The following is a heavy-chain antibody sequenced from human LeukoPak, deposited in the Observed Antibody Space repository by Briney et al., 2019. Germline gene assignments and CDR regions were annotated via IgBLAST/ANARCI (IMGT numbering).Heavy chain of an antibody. CDR3: VRDRVGPDY. V-gene: IGHV3-74*03. Sequence: GGSLRLSCAASGFTFISAWMHWVRQAPGERLGWVSHITDAATTTYADSVRGRFTISRDHAKNILYLQMNSLRAEDTAVYYCVRDRVGPDYWGQGTLVTVSS. CDR1: GFTFISAW. J-gene: IGHJ4*02. D-gene: IGHD1-26*01. CDR2: ITDAATT.